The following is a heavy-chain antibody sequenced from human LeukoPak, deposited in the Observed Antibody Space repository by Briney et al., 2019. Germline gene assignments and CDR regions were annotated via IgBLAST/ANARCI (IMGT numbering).Heavy chain of an antibody. CDR3: AKDQKILLWFGDHFDY. V-gene: IGHV3-23*01. CDR1: GFTFSSYA. D-gene: IGHD3-10*01. CDR2: ISGSGGST. J-gene: IGHJ4*02. Sequence: GGSLRLSCAASGFTFSSYAMSWVRQAPGKGLEWVSAISGSGGSTYYADSVKGRFTISRDNSKNTLYLQRNSLRAEDTAVYYCAKDQKILLWFGDHFDYWGQGTLVTVSS.